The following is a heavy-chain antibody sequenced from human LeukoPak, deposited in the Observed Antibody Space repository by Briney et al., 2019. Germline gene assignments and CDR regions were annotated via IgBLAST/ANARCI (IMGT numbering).Heavy chain of an antibody. CDR1: GASIRSYY. CDR2: XXHSGTN. CDR3: ARDLHYYDSSAFALQHF. J-gene: IGHJ4*02. Sequence: PSETLSLTCTVPGASIRSYYWTWVRQPPGKALXXXXXXXHSGTNTYNPSLKSRVTMSVDTSKNQFSLNLSSFTAADTAVYYCARDLHYYDSSAFALQHFWGQGILVTVSS. D-gene: IGHD3-22*01. V-gene: IGHV4-59*01.